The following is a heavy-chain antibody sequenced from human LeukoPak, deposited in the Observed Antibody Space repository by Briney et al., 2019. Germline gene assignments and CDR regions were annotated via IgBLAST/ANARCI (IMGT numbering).Heavy chain of an antibody. V-gene: IGHV3-23*01. D-gene: IGHD3-10*01. J-gene: IGHJ4*02. Sequence: GGSLRLSCAASGFTFSSYVMSWVRQAPGKGLEWVSAVSGSGGSTYYADSVKGRFTISRDNAKNSLYLQMNSLRAEDTAVYYCARGDYYGSGSLDYWGQGTLVTVSS. CDR2: VSGSGGST. CDR1: GFTFSSYV. CDR3: ARGDYYGSGSLDY.